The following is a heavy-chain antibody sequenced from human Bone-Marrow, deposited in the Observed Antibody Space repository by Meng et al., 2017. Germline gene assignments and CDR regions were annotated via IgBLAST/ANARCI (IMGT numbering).Heavy chain of an antibody. D-gene: IGHD2-15*01. J-gene: IGHJ6*02. CDR1: GFTFSSYE. CDR2: ISSSGSTI. Sequence: GESLKISCAASGFTFSSYEMNWVRQAPGKGLEWVSYISSSGSTIYYADSVKGRFTISRDNAKNSLYLQMNSLRAEDTAVYYCARGALNYCSGGSCQTLSYYYYGMDVWGQGTTGTV. V-gene: IGHV3-48*03. CDR3: ARGALNYCSGGSCQTLSYYYYGMDV.